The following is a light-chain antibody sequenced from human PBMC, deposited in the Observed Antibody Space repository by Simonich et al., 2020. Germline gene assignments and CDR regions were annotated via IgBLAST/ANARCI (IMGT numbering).Light chain of an antibody. CDR3: MQALQTPQFT. J-gene: IGKJ3*01. CDR2: LGS. CDR1: QSLLHSNGYNY. Sequence: DIVMTQSPLSLPVTPGEPASISCRSSQSLLHSNGYNYLDWDLQKPGQSPQLLIYLGSNRASGVPDRFSGSGSGTDFTLKISRVEAEDVGVYYCMQALQTPQFTFGPGTKVDIK. V-gene: IGKV2-28*01.